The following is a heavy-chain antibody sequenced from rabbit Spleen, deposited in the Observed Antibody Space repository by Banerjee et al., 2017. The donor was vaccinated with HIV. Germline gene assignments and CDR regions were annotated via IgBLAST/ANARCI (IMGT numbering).Heavy chain of an antibody. J-gene: IGHJ6*01. CDR3: ARDTSSSFSSYGMDL. D-gene: IGHD1-1*01. CDR2: IEAGSSGFT. V-gene: IGHV1S40*01. CDR1: GVSFSGSSY. Sequence: QSLEESGGDLVKPGASLTLTCTASGVSFSGSSYMCWVRQAPGKGLEWIACIEAGSSGFTYFANWAKGRFTISRTSSTTVTLQMTSLTVADTATYFCARDTSSSFSSYGMDLWGPGTLVT.